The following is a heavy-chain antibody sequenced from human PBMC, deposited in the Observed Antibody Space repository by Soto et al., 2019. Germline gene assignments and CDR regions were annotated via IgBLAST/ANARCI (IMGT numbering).Heavy chain of an antibody. V-gene: IGHV3-48*04. J-gene: IGHJ4*02. Sequence: GGSLRLSCAASGFTFSSYSMNWVRQAPGKGLEWVSYISSSSSTIYYADSVKGRFTISRDNAKNSLYLQMNSLRAEDTAVYYCARDLGYQTLDYWGQGTLVTVSS. CDR1: GFTFSSYS. CDR2: ISSSSSTI. D-gene: IGHD6-25*01. CDR3: ARDLGYQTLDY.